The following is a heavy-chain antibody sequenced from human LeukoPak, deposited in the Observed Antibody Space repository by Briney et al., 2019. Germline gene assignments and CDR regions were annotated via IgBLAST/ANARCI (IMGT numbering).Heavy chain of an antibody. Sequence: PGGTLRLSCAASGFTFSSYGMSWCRQAPREGLEGGSSISSSSSYIYYAHSVKGRVTVSIDTAKNSVYLQMNSLRAADTAVYYCESDKWLTTTHYFDYWGQGTLVTVSS. CDR3: ESDKWLTTTHYFDY. CDR2: ISSSSSYI. CDR1: GFTFSSYG. D-gene: IGHD4-11*01. V-gene: IGHV3-21*04. J-gene: IGHJ4*02.